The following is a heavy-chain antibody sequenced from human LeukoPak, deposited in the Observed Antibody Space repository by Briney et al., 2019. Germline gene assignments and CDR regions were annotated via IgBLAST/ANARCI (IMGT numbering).Heavy chain of an antibody. V-gene: IGHV4-59*08. CDR2: IYYSGST. D-gene: IGHD3-22*01. J-gene: IGHJ4*02. CDR3: ARQSTPHYYDSSGYFVY. Sequence: PSETLSLTCTVSGGSISSYYWSWIRQPPGEGLEWIGYIYYSGSTNYNPSLKSRVTISVDTSKNQFSLKLSSVTAADTAVYYCARQSTPHYYDSSGYFVYWGQGTLVTVSS. CDR1: GGSISSYY.